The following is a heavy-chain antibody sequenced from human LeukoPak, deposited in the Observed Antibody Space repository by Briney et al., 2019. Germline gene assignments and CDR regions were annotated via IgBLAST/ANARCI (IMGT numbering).Heavy chain of an antibody. J-gene: IGHJ6*02. Sequence: ASVKVSCKASGYNFTSYDINWVRQATGQGLEWMGWMNPNSGNTGYAQKFQGRVTMTRNTSISTAYMELSSLRSEDTAVYYCATIDYYGSGSYYVPYYYGMDVWGQGTTVTVSS. D-gene: IGHD3-10*01. V-gene: IGHV1-8*01. CDR2: MNPNSGNT. CDR1: GYNFTSYD. CDR3: ATIDYYGSGSYYVPYYYGMDV.